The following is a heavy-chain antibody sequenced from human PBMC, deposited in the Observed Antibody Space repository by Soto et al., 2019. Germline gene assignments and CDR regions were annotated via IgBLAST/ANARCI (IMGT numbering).Heavy chain of an antibody. V-gene: IGHV3-23*01. J-gene: IGHJ4*02. CDR3: AKAGTHSYFDS. CDR2: LSASGGST. D-gene: IGHD1-1*01. Sequence: EVQLLESGGGLVQPGGSLRLSCAASGFTFSIYAMNWVRQAPGKGLEWVSALSASGGSTYYADSVKGRFTVSRDNSKNTLYLQMNSLRAEDAAMYYCAKAGTHSYFDSWGQGTLVTVSS. CDR1: GFTFSIYA.